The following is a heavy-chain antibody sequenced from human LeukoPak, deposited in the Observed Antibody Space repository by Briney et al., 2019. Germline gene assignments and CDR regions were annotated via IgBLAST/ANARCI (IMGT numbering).Heavy chain of an antibody. CDR1: GITLSNYG. D-gene: IGHD3-3*01. CDR2: ISGSGGGT. CDR3: AKRGVVIRVFLVGFHKEASYFES. J-gene: IGHJ4*02. V-gene: IGHV3-23*01. Sequence: GGSLRLSCAVSGITLSNYGMSWVCQAPGKGLEWVAGISGSGGGTSYADSVKGRFTISRDNAKNTLFLQMNSLRVEDTAVYFCAKRGVVIRVFLVGFHKEASYFESWGQGAQVTVSS.